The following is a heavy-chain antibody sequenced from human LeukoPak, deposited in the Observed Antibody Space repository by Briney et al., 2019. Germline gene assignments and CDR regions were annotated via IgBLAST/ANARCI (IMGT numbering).Heavy chain of an antibody. CDR1: GFTVSSNY. Sequence: GGSLRLSCAASGFTVSSNYMSWVRQAPGKGLEWVSVIYSGGSTYYADSVKGRFTISRDNSKNTLYLQMNSLRAEDTAVYYCARDRGYSYGLNFDYWGQETLVTVSS. V-gene: IGHV3-53*01. D-gene: IGHD5-18*01. CDR3: ARDRGYSYGLNFDY. CDR2: IYSGGST. J-gene: IGHJ4*02.